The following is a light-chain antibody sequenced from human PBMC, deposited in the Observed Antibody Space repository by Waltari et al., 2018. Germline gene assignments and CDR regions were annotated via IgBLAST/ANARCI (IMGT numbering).Light chain of an antibody. V-gene: IGLV2-14*03. CDR1: SSDVGVYNY. J-gene: IGLJ2*01. Sequence: QSALTQPASVSGSPGQSITISCIGTSSDVGVYNYVSWYQQHPGKPPKLMIYDVSKRPSVVSSRFSGAKSGNTASLTISGLQAEDEADYYCSSYSSSTTPLIFGGGTKLTVL. CDR2: DVS. CDR3: SSYSSSTTPLI.